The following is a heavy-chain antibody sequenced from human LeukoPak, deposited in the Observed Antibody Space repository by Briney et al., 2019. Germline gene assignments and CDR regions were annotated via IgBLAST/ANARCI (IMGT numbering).Heavy chain of an antibody. V-gene: IGHV3-7*01. CDR1: GFTFSTYW. CDR2: IKQDGSEK. CDR3: TRGWGSSGPGDF. J-gene: IGHJ4*02. D-gene: IGHD6-19*01. Sequence: GGSLRLSCVVSGFTFSTYWMSWVRQAPGKELEWVANIKQDGSEKYYVDSVKGRFTISRDNAKNSLYLQVDSLGGEDTGVYYCTRGWGSSGPGDFWGPGTLVTVSS.